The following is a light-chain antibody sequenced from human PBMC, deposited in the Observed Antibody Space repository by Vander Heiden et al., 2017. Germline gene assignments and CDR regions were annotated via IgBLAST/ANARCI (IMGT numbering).Light chain of an antibody. J-gene: IGKJ1*01. Sequence: DVQMTQSPSSLSASVGDRVTITCRASQTISRSLHWYQQRPGEAPRLLIFAVSNLHSGVPSRFSGSGSGTEFTLTISNLQPDDFATYCCQQSVTTPWTFGQGTRVEV. CDR2: AVS. V-gene: IGKV1-39*01. CDR1: QTISRS. CDR3: QQSVTTPWT.